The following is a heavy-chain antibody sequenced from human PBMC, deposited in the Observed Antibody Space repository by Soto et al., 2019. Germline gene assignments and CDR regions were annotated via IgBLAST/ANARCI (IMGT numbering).Heavy chain of an antibody. D-gene: IGHD3-10*01. CDR3: ARGGRFGESGYDY. V-gene: IGHV1-18*01. CDR1: GYTFTSYG. J-gene: IGHJ4*02. Sequence: QVLLVQSGGEVKEPGASVKVSCKASGYTFTSYGISWVRQAPGQGLEWMGWISTYNGNTYYAQNLQGRVTMTTDTSTSTAYMELRSLKSDDTAGYYCARGGRFGESGYDYWGQGALVTVSS. CDR2: ISTYNGNT.